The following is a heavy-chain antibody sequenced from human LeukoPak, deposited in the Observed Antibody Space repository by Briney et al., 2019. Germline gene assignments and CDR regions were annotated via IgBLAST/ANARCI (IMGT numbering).Heavy chain of an antibody. Sequence: PSETLSLTCTVSGGSINRFYWTWIRQSPGKGLEWIGYVHSTGFSKYHPSLKSRVTISVDTPKNQVSLKMTSVTAADTAMYFCASRRSRDYGDYVGAFDLWGLGTMVIVSS. D-gene: IGHD4-17*01. J-gene: IGHJ3*01. CDR3: ASRRSRDYGDYVGAFDL. V-gene: IGHV4-4*09. CDR1: GGSINRFY. CDR2: VHSTGFS.